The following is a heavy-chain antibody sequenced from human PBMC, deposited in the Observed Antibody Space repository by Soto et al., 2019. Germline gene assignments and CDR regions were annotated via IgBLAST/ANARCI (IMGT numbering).Heavy chain of an antibody. CDR2: ISYDGSNK. J-gene: IGHJ3*02. Sequence: QVQLVESGGGVVQPGRSLRLSCAASGFTFSSYGMHWVRQAPGKGLEWVAVISYDGSNKYYADSVKGLFTISRDNYKNTLFLKMNMLRAEDTAVYYCAKDRGDIVVVADGAGDIWGQGTMVTVSS. CDR1: GFTFSSYG. V-gene: IGHV3-30*18. CDR3: AKDRGDIVVVADGAGDI. D-gene: IGHD2-2*01.